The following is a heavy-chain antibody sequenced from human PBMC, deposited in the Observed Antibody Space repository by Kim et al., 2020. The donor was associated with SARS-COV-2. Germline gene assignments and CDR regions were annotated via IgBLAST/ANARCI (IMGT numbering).Heavy chain of an antibody. J-gene: IGHJ4*02. V-gene: IGHV1-18*04. CDR3: AVRVGYCSRNCPYYFDN. D-gene: IGHD2-2*01. CDR1: EYTFSNYG. Sequence: ASVKVSCKASEYTFSNYGISWVRQAPGQGLEWMGWISGYNGNTNYAQKFQGRLTMTTDTSTSTVYMELRTLRSDDTAVYHCAVRVGYCSRNCPYYFDNWGQGTLVTVSS. CDR2: ISGYNGNT.